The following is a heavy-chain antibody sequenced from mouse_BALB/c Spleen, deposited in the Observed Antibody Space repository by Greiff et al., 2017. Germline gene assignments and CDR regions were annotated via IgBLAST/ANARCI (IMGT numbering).Heavy chain of an antibody. CDR2: ISSGGSYT. J-gene: IGHJ3*01. D-gene: IGHD2-3*01. CDR3: ARHRDDGYPWFAY. V-gene: IGHV5-6*01. Sequence: EVKLMESGGDLVKPGGSLKLSCAASGFTFSSYGMSWVRQTPDKRLEWVATISSGGSYTYYPDSVKGRFTISRDNAKNTLYLQMSSLKSEDTAMYYCARHRDDGYPWFAYWGQGTLVTVSA. CDR1: GFTFSSYG.